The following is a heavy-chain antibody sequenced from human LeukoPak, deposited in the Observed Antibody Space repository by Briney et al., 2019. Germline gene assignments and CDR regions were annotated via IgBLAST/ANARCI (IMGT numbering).Heavy chain of an antibody. CDR2: ISSSSSTI. Sequence: GGSLRLSCAASGFTFSSYSMNWVRQAPGKGLEWVSYISSSSSTIYYADSVKGRFTISRDNAKNSLYLQMNSLRAEDTAVYYCARQTPKLVGASGAFDIWGQGTMVTVSS. CDR3: ARQTPKLVGASGAFDI. D-gene: IGHD1-26*01. J-gene: IGHJ3*02. V-gene: IGHV3-48*01. CDR1: GFTFSSYS.